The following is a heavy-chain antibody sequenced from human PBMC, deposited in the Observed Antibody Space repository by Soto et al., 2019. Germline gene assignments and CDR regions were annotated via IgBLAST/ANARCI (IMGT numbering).Heavy chain of an antibody. CDR3: ARTARRFDY. CDR2: ISNNGDT. CDR1: GASVSGDY. D-gene: IGHD6-6*01. V-gene: IGHV4-59*02. Sequence: SETLSLTCTVSGASVSGDYWSWIRQPPGKGLECIGYISNNGDTNYSPSLKSRVTMSLDTSRNQFSLKLTSVTAADTAVYYCARTARRFDYWGQGTLVTVSS. J-gene: IGHJ4*02.